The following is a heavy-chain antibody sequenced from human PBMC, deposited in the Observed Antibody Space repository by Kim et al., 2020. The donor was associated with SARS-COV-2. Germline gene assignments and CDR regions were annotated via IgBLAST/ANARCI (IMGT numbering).Heavy chain of an antibody. V-gene: IGHV1-46*01. J-gene: IGHJ4*02. CDR3: GRDNSYYGSGSYYY. D-gene: IGHD3-10*01. Sequence: AQKFQGRVTMTRDTSTSTVYMELSSLRSEDTAVYYCGRDNSYYGSGSYYYWGQGTLVTVSS.